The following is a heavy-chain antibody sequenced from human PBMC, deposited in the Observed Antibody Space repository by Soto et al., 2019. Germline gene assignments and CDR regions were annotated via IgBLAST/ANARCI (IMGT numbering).Heavy chain of an antibody. CDR2: TYYNGDT. D-gene: IGHD6-19*01. V-gene: IGHV4-61*08. CDR1: DDSFRGAEYY. J-gene: IGHJ4*02. CDR3: ARGHASINGWRTFDL. Sequence: LSLTCTVSDDSFRGAEYYWSWIRQPLGKGPEWIGYTYYNGDTKYNPALRSRVTMSEDTSKNQFSLRLSSVTAAETAVYFCARGHASINGWRTFDLWGRGILVTVSS.